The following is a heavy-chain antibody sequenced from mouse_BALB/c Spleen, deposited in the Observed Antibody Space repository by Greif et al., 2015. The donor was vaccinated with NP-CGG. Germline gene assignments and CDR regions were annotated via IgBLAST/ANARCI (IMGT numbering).Heavy chain of an antibody. CDR2: IWAGGST. CDR1: GFSLTIYG. CDR3: ARDRAFYAMDY. V-gene: IGHV2-9*02. J-gene: IGHJ4*01. D-gene: IGHD3-1*01. Sequence: VMLVESGPGLVAPSQSLSITCTVSGFSLTIYGVHWVRQPPGKGLEWLGVIWAGGSTNYNSALMSRLSISKDNSKSQVFLKMNSLQTDDTAMYYCARDRAFYAMDYWGQGTSVTVSS.